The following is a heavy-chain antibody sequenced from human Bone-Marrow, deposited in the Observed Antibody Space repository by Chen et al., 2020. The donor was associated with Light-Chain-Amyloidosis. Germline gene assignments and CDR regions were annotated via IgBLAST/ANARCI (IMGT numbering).Heavy chain of an antibody. V-gene: IGHV3-30*03. CDR3: ARERDGRGLDY. CDR2: ISYVGRMV. Sequence: VGSGGGVVQPGRSLRLSCAASGFTFSSYALYWVRQAPGRGLEWLAFISYVGRMVSYAGSLKGRLTISRDQAKRKLYLPMISLGPEDTALYYCARERDGRGLDYWGQGTLFSVST. CDR1: GFTFSSYA. J-gene: IGHJ4*02. D-gene: IGHD3-10*01.